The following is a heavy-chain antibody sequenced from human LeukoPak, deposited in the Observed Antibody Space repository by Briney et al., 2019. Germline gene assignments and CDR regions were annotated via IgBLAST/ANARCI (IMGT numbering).Heavy chain of an antibody. V-gene: IGHV3-23*01. CDR3: AKVRDLDTVLGRFDN. CDR2: ISGNGGRT. D-gene: IGHD5-18*01. Sequence: GGSLRLSCAASGFTFSSYAMSWVRQAPGKGLEWVSVISGNGGRTYYADSVKGRFTISRDNSKNTLYLQMNSLRGEDTAVYYCAKVRDLDTVLGRFDNWGQGTLVNVSS. CDR1: GFTFSSYA. J-gene: IGHJ5*02.